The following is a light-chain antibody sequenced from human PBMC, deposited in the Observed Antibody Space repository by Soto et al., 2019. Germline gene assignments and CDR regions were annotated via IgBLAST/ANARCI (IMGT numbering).Light chain of an antibody. V-gene: IGKV3-20*01. CDR2: RTS. CDR3: QQFGNSPWT. CDR1: QSVSSSY. J-gene: IGKJ1*01. Sequence: ERVMTQSPCTLSLSAGERATLSCRASQSVSSSYLAWYQQKPGQAPRLLIYRTSNRATGIPDRFSGSGSGRDFTLTISRLEPEDFAVYFCQQFGNSPWTFGQGTKVDI.